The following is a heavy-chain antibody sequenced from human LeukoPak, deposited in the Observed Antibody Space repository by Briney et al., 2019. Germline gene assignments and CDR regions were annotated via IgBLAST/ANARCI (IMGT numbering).Heavy chain of an antibody. D-gene: IGHD3-10*01. CDR2: IDPSDSYT. CDR1: GYSFTSYW. J-gene: IGHJ1*01. V-gene: IGHV5-10-1*01. Sequence: GESLKISCKGSGYSFTSYWISWVRQMPGKGLEWMGRIDPSDSYTNYSPSFQGHVTISADKSISTAYLHWSSLKASDTAIYYCATYAGSSSKYFQHWGQGTLVTVPS. CDR3: ATYAGSSSKYFQH.